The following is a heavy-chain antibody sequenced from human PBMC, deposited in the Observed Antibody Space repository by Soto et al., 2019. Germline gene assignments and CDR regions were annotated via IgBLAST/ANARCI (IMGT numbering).Heavy chain of an antibody. V-gene: IGHV3-23*01. CDR2: ISDRGVNT. J-gene: IGHJ4*02. Sequence: PGGSLRLSCAASGFTFNNFAMNWVRQAPGKGLEWVPTISDRGVNTYYADSVKGRFTISRDNSKNTLQLQMNSLRAEDTAVYYCAKDTYYHDSSVYYIFDYWGQGTLVTVSS. CDR1: GFTFNNFA. CDR3: AKDTYYHDSSVYYIFDY. D-gene: IGHD3-22*01.